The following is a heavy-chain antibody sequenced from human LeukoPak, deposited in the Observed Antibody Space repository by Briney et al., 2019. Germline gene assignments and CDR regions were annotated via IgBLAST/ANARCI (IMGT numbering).Heavy chain of an antibody. CDR2: ISYDGSNI. CDR1: GLTYSRYA. J-gene: IGHJ4*02. V-gene: IGHV3-30-3*01. Sequence: PGGSERLLCAASGLTYSRYAMHWVRHAPGRGLECVAFISYDGSNIYYADSVKGRFTISRDNTKNTLYLQMNSLRAEDTAVYYCARDHATMDYQIDYWGQGTLVTVSS. CDR3: ARDHATMDYQIDY. D-gene: IGHD3-10*01.